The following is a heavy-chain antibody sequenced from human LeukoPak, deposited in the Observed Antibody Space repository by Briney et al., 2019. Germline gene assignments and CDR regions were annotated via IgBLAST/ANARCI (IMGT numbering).Heavy chain of an antibody. CDR2: IYYSGST. D-gene: IGHD6-13*01. V-gene: IGHV4-59*01. CDR3: ARGGAAADHYWYFDL. J-gene: IGHJ2*01. Sequence: PSETLSLTCTASGGSISSYYWSWIRQPPGKGLEWIGYIYYSGSTNYNPSLKSRVTISVDTSKNQFSLKLSSVTAADTAVYYCARGGAAADHYWYFDLWGRGTLVTVSS. CDR1: GGSISSYY.